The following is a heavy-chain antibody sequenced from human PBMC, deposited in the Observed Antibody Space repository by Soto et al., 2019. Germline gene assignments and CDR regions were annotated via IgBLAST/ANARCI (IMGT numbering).Heavy chain of an antibody. CDR3: XXXLPDXGAYAFDY. Sequence: EVQLVESGGGLVEPGGSLRLSCAASGFTFNGAWMNWVRQGPGKGLEWVGRVKSKVDGETIDYAAPVKGRFTISRDDSXXXXXLXXXXXXXXXXXXXXXXXXLPDXGAYAFDYWGQGXXVTVSS. CDR1: GFTFNGAW. D-gene: IGHD3-16*01. CDR2: VKSKVDGETI. J-gene: IGHJ4*02. V-gene: IGHV3-15*07.